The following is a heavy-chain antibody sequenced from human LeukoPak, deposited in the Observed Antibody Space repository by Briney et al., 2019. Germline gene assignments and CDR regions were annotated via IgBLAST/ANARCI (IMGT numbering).Heavy chain of an antibody. Sequence: PGGSLRLPCAASGFTFSSYAMSWVRQAPGKGLEWVSAISGSGGSTYYADSVKGRFTISRDNSKNTLYLQMNSLRAEDTAVYYCAKQGEVPAAMQGHWFDPWGQGTLVTVSS. CDR1: GFTFSSYA. CDR2: ISGSGGST. J-gene: IGHJ5*02. V-gene: IGHV3-23*01. CDR3: AKQGEVPAAMQGHWFDP. D-gene: IGHD2-2*01.